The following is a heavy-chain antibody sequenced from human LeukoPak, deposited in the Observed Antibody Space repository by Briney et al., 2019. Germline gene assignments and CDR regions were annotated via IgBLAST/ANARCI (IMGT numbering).Heavy chain of an antibody. V-gene: IGHV3-53*01. CDR2: IYSGGST. J-gene: IGHJ6*03. CDR1: GFTVSSNY. Sequence: PGGSLRLSCAASGFTVSSNYMSWGRQAPGKGLEWVSVIYSGGSTYYADSVKGRFTISRDNSKNTLYLQMNSLRAEDTAVYYCAREGRGGDRYYYYYMDVWGKGTTVTASS. CDR3: AREGRGGDRYYYYYMDV. D-gene: IGHD2-21*02.